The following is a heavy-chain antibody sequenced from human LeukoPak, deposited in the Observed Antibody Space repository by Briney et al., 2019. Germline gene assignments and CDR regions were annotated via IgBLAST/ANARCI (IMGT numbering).Heavy chain of an antibody. CDR2: IYWDDDK. CDR3: AHERDGYNDFDY. Sequence: TLSLTCTVSGASINSDYWSWIRQPPGKALEWLALIYWDDDKRYSPSLKSRLTITKDTSKNQVVLTMTNMDPVDTATYYCAHERDGYNDFDYWGQGTLVTVSS. D-gene: IGHD5-24*01. J-gene: IGHJ4*02. CDR1: GASINSDYW. V-gene: IGHV2-5*08.